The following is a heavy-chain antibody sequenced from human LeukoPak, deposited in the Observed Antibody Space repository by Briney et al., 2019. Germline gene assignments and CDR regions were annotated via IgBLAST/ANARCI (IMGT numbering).Heavy chain of an antibody. CDR1: GFTFSDYH. D-gene: IGHD6-19*01. Sequence: GGSLRLSCAASGFTFSDYHMSWIRQAPGKGLEWVSYISSSSSNTNYADSVKGRFSIPRDNAKNSLSLQMNNLRAEDTAVYYCAIGHASGWTPLDHWGQGTLVSVSS. CDR3: AIGHASGWTPLDH. V-gene: IGHV3-11*06. J-gene: IGHJ4*02. CDR2: ISSSSSNT.